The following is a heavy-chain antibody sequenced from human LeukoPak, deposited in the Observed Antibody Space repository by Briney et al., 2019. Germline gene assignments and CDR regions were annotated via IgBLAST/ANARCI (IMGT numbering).Heavy chain of an antibody. CDR1: GFTFSSYS. Sequence: GGSLRLSCAASGFTFSSYSMNWVRQAPGKGLEWVSSISSSSSYIYYAYSVKGRFTISRDNAKNSLYLQMNSLRAEDTAVYYCAPAARYDAYWGQGTLVTVSS. V-gene: IGHV3-21*01. CDR3: APAARYDAY. CDR2: ISSSSSYI. D-gene: IGHD6-6*01. J-gene: IGHJ4*02.